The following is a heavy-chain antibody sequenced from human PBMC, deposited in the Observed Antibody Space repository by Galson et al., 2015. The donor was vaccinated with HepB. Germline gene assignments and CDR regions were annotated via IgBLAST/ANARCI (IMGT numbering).Heavy chain of an antibody. D-gene: IGHD2-21*01. V-gene: IGHV7-4-1*02. CDR1: GNSFNYYA. CDR2: INTNNGNA. CDR3: ARDLGPMWGFLRLPFDS. J-gene: IGHJ4*02. Sequence: SVKVSCKASGNSFNYYAINWVRQAPGQGLEWMGWINTNNGNATYAQDFAGRFVFSLDTSVSTTFLQISGLETEDTAVYYCARDLGPMWGFLRLPFDSWGQGTLVTVSS.